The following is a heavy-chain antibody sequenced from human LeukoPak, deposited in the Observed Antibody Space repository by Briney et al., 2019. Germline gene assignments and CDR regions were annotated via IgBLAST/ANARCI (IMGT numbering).Heavy chain of an antibody. CDR2: MSYSGNT. V-gene: IGHV4-31*03. J-gene: IGHJ4*02. D-gene: IGHD6-13*01. CDR3: VVKVAATGFY. Sequence: PSETLSLTCTVSGGSISSGGYYWSWIRQHPGTGLEWIGYMSYSGNTYYNASLKSRVTISLDTSKNQFSLKMSSVTVADTAVYYCVVKVAATGFYWGQGNLVTVSS. CDR1: GGSISSGGYY.